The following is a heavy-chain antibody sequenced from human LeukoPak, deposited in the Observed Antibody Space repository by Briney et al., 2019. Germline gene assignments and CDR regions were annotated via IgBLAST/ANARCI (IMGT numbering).Heavy chain of an antibody. V-gene: IGHV3-48*03. D-gene: IGHD5-24*01. J-gene: IGHJ6*02. Sequence: PGGSLRLSCAASGFTFSSYEMTWVRQAPGKGLEWVSYISSSGSTIYYADSVKGRFTVSRDNSRNSLYLQMNSLRHEDTALYYCAKDVGDGYIVAYYYYYTMDVWGQGTTVTVSS. CDR1: GFTFSSYE. CDR2: ISSSGSTI. CDR3: AKDVGDGYIVAYYYYYTMDV.